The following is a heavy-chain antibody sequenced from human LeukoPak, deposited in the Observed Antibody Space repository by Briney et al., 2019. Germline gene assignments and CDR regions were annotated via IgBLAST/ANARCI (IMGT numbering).Heavy chain of an antibody. D-gene: IGHD3-22*01. CDR3: NTVSYDSSGYYYYFDY. CDR1: GFTFSNAW. Sequence: GGSLRLSCAASGFTFSNAWMSWVRQAPGKGLEWVGRIKTKTDGGTTDYAAPVKGRFTISTDDSKNTLYLQMNSLKTEDTAVYYCNTVSYDSSGYYYYFDYWGQGTLVTVSS. CDR2: IKTKTDGGTT. V-gene: IGHV3-15*01. J-gene: IGHJ4*02.